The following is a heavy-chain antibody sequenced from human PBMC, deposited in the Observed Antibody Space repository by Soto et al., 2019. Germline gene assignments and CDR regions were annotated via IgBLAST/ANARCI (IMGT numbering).Heavy chain of an antibody. CDR3: ARMVGGSSWYAIPKTWFDP. V-gene: IGHV1-69*12. CDR1: GGTFSSYA. Sequence: QVQLVQSGAEVKKPGSSVKVSCKASGGTFSSYAISWVRQAPGQGLEWMGGIIPIFGTANYAQKFQGRVTITADESTSTAYMELSSLRSEDTAVYYCARMVGGSSWYAIPKTWFDPWGQGTLVTVSS. CDR2: IIPIFGTA. J-gene: IGHJ5*02. D-gene: IGHD6-13*01.